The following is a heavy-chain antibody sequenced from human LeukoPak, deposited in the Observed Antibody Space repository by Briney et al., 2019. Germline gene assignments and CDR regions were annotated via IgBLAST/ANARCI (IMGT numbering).Heavy chain of an antibody. J-gene: IGHJ4*02. V-gene: IGHV1-2*02. CDR1: GYTFTGYY. CDR2: INPSSGGT. CDR3: ARDLGDDFWSGYTYYFDY. Sequence: ASVKVSCKASGYTFTGYYMHWVRQAPGQELEWMGWINPSSGGTNYAQKFQGRVTMTRDTSISTAYMELSRLRSDDTAVYYCARDLGDDFWSGYTYYFDYWGQGTLVTVSS. D-gene: IGHD3-3*01.